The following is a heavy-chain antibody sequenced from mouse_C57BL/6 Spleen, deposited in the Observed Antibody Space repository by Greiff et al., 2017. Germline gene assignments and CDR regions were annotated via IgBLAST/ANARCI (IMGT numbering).Heavy chain of an antibody. CDR3: ARPSITTGVEDYAMDY. CDR2: INPNNGGT. CDR1: GYTFTDYN. D-gene: IGHD1-1*01. Sequence: EVQLQQSGPELVKPGASVKMSCKASGYTFTDYNMHWVKQSHGKSLEWIGYINPNNGGTSYNQKFKGKATLTVNKSSSTAYMELRSLTSEDSAVYYCARPSITTGVEDYAMDYWGQGTSVTVSS. J-gene: IGHJ4*01. V-gene: IGHV1-22*01.